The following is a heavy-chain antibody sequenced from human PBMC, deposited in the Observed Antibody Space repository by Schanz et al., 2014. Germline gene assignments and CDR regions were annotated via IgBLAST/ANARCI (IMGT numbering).Heavy chain of an antibody. J-gene: IGHJ4*02. CDR3: AKRNHDMQSLPLDY. CDR2: ISGSGGST. V-gene: IGHV3-23*01. Sequence: EVQLLESGGGLVRPGGSLRLSCAASGFTFSSYTMNWVRQAPGKGLEWVSAISGSGGSTVYADSVKGRFTISRDNSNNTVFLQMNSLRAEDTAVYYCAKRNHDMQSLPLDYWGQGTLVIVSS. CDR1: GFTFSSYT. D-gene: IGHD3-9*01.